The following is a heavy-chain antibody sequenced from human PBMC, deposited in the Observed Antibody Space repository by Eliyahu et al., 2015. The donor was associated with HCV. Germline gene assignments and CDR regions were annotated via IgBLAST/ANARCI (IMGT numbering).Heavy chain of an antibody. Sequence: EVQLLESGGGLVQPGGSLRLSCSASEFTXNNHAMTWVRQAPGKGLEWVSAITGSGGSTFYADSVQGRFTISRDNSKNTLYLQMNSLRAEDTAVYYCAKTSAYYYDYSGYCDYWGQGTLVTVSS. CDR3: AKTSAYYYDYSGYCDY. D-gene: IGHD3-22*01. V-gene: IGHV3-23*01. CDR1: EFTXNNHA. J-gene: IGHJ4*02. CDR2: ITGSGGST.